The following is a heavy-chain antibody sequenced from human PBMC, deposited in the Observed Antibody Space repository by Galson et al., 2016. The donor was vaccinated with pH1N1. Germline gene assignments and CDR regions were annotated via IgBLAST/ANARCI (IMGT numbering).Heavy chain of an antibody. V-gene: IGHV3-48*04. J-gene: IGHJ4*02. Sequence: SLRLSCAASGFTFTTYSMSWVRQAPGKGLEWVSYINNRGNITYYADSVKGRFTISRDSAKNSLYLQINSLRAEDTAIYYCARDQAFSVPHQLDFWGQGSLVTVSS. CDR2: INNRGNIT. CDR1: GFTFTTYS. CDR3: ARDQAFSVPHQLDF. D-gene: IGHD2-2*01.